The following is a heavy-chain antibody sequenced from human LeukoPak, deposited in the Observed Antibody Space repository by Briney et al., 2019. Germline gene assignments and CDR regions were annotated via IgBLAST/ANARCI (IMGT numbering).Heavy chain of an antibody. J-gene: IGHJ4*01. CDR1: RFTFNKLV. V-gene: IGHV3-23*01. CDR3: ARDVRVRGGGMDF. CDR2: FSSSGANA. Sequence: GGSLILSCAAHRFTFNKLVMEWARQAPREGRGWVSLFSSSGANAYYVAFVKGRFTISRDNSRKTVSLQMNSLRGEDTAVYYCARDVRVRGGGMDFWGQGTLVTVSS. D-gene: IGHD3-16*01.